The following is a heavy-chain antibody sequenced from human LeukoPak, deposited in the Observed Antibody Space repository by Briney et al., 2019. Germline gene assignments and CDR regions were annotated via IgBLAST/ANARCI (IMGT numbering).Heavy chain of an antibody. Sequence: PGKSLRLSCVASGFTLRSYAMHWVRQAPGKGLEWVAVISYDGDKKYYADSMEGRVTISRDNSKNTLNLQMNSQRAEATAVYYCAKDRVGFCRGGRCFYYGMDVWGKGTTVTVSS. V-gene: IGHV3-30*18. CDR1: GFTLRSYA. CDR3: AKDRVGFCRGGRCFYYGMDV. D-gene: IGHD2-15*01. J-gene: IGHJ6*04. CDR2: ISYDGDKK.